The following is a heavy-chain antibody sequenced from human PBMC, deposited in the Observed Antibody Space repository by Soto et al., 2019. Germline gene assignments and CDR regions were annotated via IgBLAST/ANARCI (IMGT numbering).Heavy chain of an antibody. J-gene: IGHJ5*02. CDR1: GFTFSNAW. CDR3: TTCLTAAPRRFDP. V-gene: IGHV3-15*07. CDR2: IKSKADGGTT. D-gene: IGHD2-21*02. Sequence: EVQLVESGGGLVKPGGSLRLSCAASGFTFSNAWLIWVRQAPGRGLEWVGRIKSKADGGTTDYAAPVKGRFTISRDDSENTVYLQMNSLKPEDTAVYYCTTCLTAAPRRFDPWGQVTLGTVS.